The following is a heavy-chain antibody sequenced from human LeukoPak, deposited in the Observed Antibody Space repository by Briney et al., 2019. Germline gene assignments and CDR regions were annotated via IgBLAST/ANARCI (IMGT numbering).Heavy chain of an antibody. Sequence: GGSLRLSCAASGFTFSSYWMSWVRQAPGKGLEWVANIKQDGSEKYYVDSVKGRFTISRDNAKNALYLQMNSLRAEDRAVYYCARDRGGDCYDYWGQGTLVTVSS. J-gene: IGHJ4*02. CDR1: GFTFSSYW. CDR3: ARDRGGDCYDY. V-gene: IGHV3-7*01. CDR2: IKQDGSEK. D-gene: IGHD3-16*01.